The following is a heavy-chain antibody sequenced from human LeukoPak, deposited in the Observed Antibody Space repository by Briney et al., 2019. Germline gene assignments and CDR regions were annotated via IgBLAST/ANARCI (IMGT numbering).Heavy chain of an antibody. J-gene: IGHJ4*02. CDR1: GGSISSSSYY. D-gene: IGHD7-27*01. V-gene: IGHV4-39*01. CDR2: IYYSGST. CDR3: ARSLGYFDY. Sequence: SETLSLTCTVSGGSISSSSYYWGWIRQPPGKGLEWIGSIYYSGSTYYNPSLKSRVTISVDTSKNQFSLKLSSVTAADTAVYYCARSLGYFDYWGQGTLVTVSS.